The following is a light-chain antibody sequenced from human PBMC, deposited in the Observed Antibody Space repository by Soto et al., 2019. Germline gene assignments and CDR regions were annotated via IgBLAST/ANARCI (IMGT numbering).Light chain of an antibody. CDR3: QSYDSRLSGWGL. J-gene: IGLJ2*01. CDR1: SSNIGARYD. Sequence: QSVLTQPPSVSGAPGQRVTITCTGSSSNIGARYDVHWYQQLPGTAPKLLIYGNSNRPSGVPDRFSGSKSGTSASLAITGLQADDEADYYCQSYDSRLSGWGLFGGGTKVTVL. V-gene: IGLV1-40*01. CDR2: GNS.